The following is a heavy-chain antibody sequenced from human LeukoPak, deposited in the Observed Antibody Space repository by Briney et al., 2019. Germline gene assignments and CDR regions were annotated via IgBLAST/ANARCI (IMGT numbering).Heavy chain of an antibody. CDR2: ISGAGEST. CDR1: GFPFSSYA. Sequence: GGSLRLSCAASGFPFSSYAMSWVRQAPGKGLEWVSAISGAGESTYYADSVKGRFTISRDKSKNTLYLQMNSLSAEDTAVHYCAKEAGYCRSTSCYPDYWGQGTLVTVSS. D-gene: IGHD2-2*01. CDR3: AKEAGYCRSTSCYPDY. V-gene: IGHV3-23*01. J-gene: IGHJ4*02.